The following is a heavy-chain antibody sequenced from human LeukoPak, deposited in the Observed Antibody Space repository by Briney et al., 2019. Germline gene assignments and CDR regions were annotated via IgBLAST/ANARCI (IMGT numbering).Heavy chain of an antibody. CDR1: GFTFSSYS. V-gene: IGHV3-21*01. D-gene: IGHD3-16*01. Sequence: GSLRLSCSASGFTFSSYSMNWVRQAPGKGLEWVSSISSSSYIYYADSVKGRFTISRDNAKNSLYLQMNSLRAEDTAVYYCGKVGGGGGYYFDHWGQGTLVTVSS. CDR3: GKVGGGGGYYFDH. CDR2: ISSSSYI. J-gene: IGHJ4*02.